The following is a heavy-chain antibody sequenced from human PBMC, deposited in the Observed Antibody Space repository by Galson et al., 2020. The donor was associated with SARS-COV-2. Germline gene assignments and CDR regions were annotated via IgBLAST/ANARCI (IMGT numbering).Heavy chain of an antibody. CDR1: GFTVSSNY. V-gene: IGHV3-66*02. D-gene: IGHD6-13*01. J-gene: IGHJ6*02. Sequence: GGSLRLSCAASGFTVSSNYMSWVRQAPGKGLEWVSVIYSGGSTYYADSVKGRFTISRDNSKNTLYLQMNSLRAEDTAVYYCARGNSSSWYLDYYYYGMDVWGQGTTVTVSS. CDR2: IYSGGST. CDR3: ARGNSSSWYLDYYYYGMDV.